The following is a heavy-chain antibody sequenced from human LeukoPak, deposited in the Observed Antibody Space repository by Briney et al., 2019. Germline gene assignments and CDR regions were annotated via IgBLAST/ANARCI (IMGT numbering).Heavy chain of an antibody. J-gene: IGHJ4*02. CDR1: GFTFGDYA. V-gene: IGHV3-23*01. D-gene: IGHD2-2*01. CDR2: INVSGGST. CDR3: AKDQYCTSTSCYVGY. Sequence: PGGSLRLSCTASGFTFGDYAMSWVRQAPGKGLEWVSGINVSGGSTFYADSVRGRFTISRDNSKNTLYLQMNSLRAEDTAVYYCAKDQYCTSTSCYVGYWGQETLVTVSS.